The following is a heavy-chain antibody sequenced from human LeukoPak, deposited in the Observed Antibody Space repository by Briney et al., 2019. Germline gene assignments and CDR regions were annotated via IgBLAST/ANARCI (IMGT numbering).Heavy chain of an antibody. CDR2: ISWNSGSI. CDR1: GFTFDDYA. J-gene: IGHJ4*02. V-gene: IGHV3-9*01. CDR3: AKSGDKRFTSPLDY. D-gene: IGHD3-3*01. Sequence: GGSLRLSCAASGFTFDDYAMHWVRQAPGKGLEWVSGISWNSGSIGYTDSVKGRFTISRDNAKNSLYLQMSSLRAEDTALYYCAKSGDKRFTSPLDYWGQGTLVTVSS.